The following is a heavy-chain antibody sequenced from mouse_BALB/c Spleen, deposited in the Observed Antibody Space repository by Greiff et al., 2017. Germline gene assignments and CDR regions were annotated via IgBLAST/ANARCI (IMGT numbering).Heavy chain of an antibody. Sequence: EVKVEESGGGLVQPGGSRKLSCAASGFTFSSYTMSWVRQTPEKRLEWVAYISNGGGSTYYPDTVKGRFTISRDNAKNTLYLQMSSLKSEDTAMYYCARLYAYAMDYWGQGTSVTVSS. J-gene: IGHJ4*01. CDR3: ARLYAYAMDY. V-gene: IGHV5-12-2*01. CDR2: ISNGGGST. D-gene: IGHD1-1*01. CDR1: GFTFSSYT.